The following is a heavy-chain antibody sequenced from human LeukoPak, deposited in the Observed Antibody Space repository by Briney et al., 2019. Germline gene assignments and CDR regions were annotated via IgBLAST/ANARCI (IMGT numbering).Heavy chain of an antibody. V-gene: IGHV3-7*01. Sequence: GGSLRLSCAASGFTFSSYWMSWVRQAPGKGLEWVANMKQDGSEKYYVDSVKGRFTISRDNAKNSLYLQMNSLRAEDTAVYYCARAAYDSSGHYYYYMDVWGKGTTVTVSS. CDR2: MKQDGSEK. CDR3: ARAAYDSSGHYYYYMDV. D-gene: IGHD3-22*01. J-gene: IGHJ6*03. CDR1: GFTFSSYW.